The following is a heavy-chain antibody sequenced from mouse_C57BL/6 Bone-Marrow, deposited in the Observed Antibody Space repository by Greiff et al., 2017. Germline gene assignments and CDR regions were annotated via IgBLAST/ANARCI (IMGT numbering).Heavy chain of an antibody. CDR2: INPYNGGT. D-gene: IGHD1-1*01. CDR1: GYTFTDYY. V-gene: IGHV1-19*01. J-gene: IGHJ3*01. CDR3: ARGRDYYGSSYEAY. Sequence: VQLKESGPVLVKPGASVKMSCKASGYTFTDYYMNWVKQSHGKSLEWIGVINPYNGGTSYNQKFKGKATLTVDKSSSTAYMELNSLPSEDSAVYYCARGRDYYGSSYEAYWGQGTLVTVSA.